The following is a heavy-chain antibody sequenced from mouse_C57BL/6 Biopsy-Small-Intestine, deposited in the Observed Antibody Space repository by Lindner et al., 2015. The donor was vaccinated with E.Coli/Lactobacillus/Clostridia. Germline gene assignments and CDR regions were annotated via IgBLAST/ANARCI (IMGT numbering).Heavy chain of an antibody. V-gene: IGHV1-42*01. Sequence: VQLQESGPELVKPGAFSEDILQGFWYFFTGYYIDWVKQSPGKSLEWIGYIYPSNGETSYNQKFKGKATLTVDTSSTTVNMQLNSLTSEDSAVYYCARRRGIYYGDYVFFAYWGQGTLVTVSA. J-gene: IGHJ3*01. CDR2: IYPSNGET. CDR1: YFFTGYY. D-gene: IGHD2-13*01. CDR3: ARRRGIYYGDYVFFAY.